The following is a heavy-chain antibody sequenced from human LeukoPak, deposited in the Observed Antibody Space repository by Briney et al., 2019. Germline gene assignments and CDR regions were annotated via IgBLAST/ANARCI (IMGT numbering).Heavy chain of an antibody. J-gene: IGHJ4*02. Sequence: GGSLRLSCAASGFTFSSYWMQWVRHAPGKGLVWVSRINSDGSSTMYADCVKGRFTISRDKGKNTLYVQRSRLRAEDTAVYYCARPMTTVTPYYFDYWGQGTLVTVSS. CDR3: ARPMTTVTPYYFDY. CDR2: INSDGSST. CDR1: GFTFSSYW. D-gene: IGHD4-11*01. V-gene: IGHV3-74*03.